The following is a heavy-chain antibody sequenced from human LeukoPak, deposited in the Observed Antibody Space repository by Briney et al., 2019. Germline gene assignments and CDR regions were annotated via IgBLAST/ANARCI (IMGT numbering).Heavy chain of an antibody. Sequence: GGSLRLSCAASGFTFNSYSMNWVRHAPGKGLVGVSRINTDGSTSDYADSVKGRFTISRDTAKNTLYLQMNSLRAEDTAVYYCARDLDGYRSGNGAWGQGTLVTVSS. J-gene: IGHJ5*02. V-gene: IGHV3-74*01. CDR2: INTDGSTS. D-gene: IGHD5-12*01. CDR3: ARDLDGYRSGNGA. CDR1: GFTFNSYS.